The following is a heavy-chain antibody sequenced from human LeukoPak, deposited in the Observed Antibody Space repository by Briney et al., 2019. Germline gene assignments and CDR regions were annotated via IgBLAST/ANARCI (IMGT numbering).Heavy chain of an antibody. Sequence: PGGSLRLSCAASGFTFRNYWMNWVRQAPGEGLEWVANINEDGSEKNYVDSVKGRFTTSRDNARNSLSLQMNSLRSEDTAVYYCATYKNQPHTLFFDFWGQGALVTVSA. D-gene: IGHD1-1*01. CDR1: GFTFRNYW. V-gene: IGHV3-7*02. CDR2: INEDGSEK. J-gene: IGHJ4*02. CDR3: ATYKNQPHTLFFDF.